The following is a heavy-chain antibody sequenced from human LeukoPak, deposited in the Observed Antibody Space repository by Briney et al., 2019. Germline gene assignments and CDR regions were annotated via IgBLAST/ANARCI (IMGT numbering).Heavy chain of an antibody. CDR3: ARRYCSGGSCYSAFDC. J-gene: IGHJ4*02. V-gene: IGHV4-59*08. Sequence: PSETLSLTCTVSGGSISSHYWSWVRQPPGKGLEWIGSISYSGSTTYNPSLKGRVTISVDTSKNQFPLMLSSGSAADTAVYYCARRYCSGGSCYSAFDCWGQGTLVAVSS. D-gene: IGHD2-15*01. CDR2: ISYSGST. CDR1: GGSISSHY.